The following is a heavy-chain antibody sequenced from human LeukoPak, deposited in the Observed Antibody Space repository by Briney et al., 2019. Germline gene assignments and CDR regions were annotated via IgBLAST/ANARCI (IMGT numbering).Heavy chain of an antibody. CDR1: GYSISSGYY. D-gene: IGHD3-22*01. V-gene: IGHV4-38-2*02. Sequence: SETLSLTCTVSGYSISSGYYWGWIRQPPGKGLEWIGSIYHSGSTYYNPSLKSRVTISVDTSKNQFSLKLSSVTAADTAVYYCARDASSGYDYFDYWGQGTLVTVSS. J-gene: IGHJ4*02. CDR2: IYHSGST. CDR3: ARDASSGYDYFDY.